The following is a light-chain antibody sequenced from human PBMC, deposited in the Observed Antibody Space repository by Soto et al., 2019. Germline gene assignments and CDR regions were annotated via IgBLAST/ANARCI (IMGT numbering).Light chain of an antibody. J-gene: IGKJ1*01. CDR1: QSISSW. V-gene: IGKV1-5*01. Sequence: DIQMTQSPSTLSASVGDRVTITCRASQSISSWLAWYQQKPGKAPKLLIYDASSLKSGVPSRFSGSGSGTEFTLTISSLQPDDFATYYCQQYNSYSGTFGQGTKV. CDR2: DAS. CDR3: QQYNSYSGT.